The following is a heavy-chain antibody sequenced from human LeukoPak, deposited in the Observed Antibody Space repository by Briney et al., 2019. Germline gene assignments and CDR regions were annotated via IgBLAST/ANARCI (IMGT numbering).Heavy chain of an antibody. V-gene: IGHV3-48*04. CDR3: VRQMIRFWFDP. CDR2: ISSIGSTI. J-gene: IGHJ5*02. CDR1: GFTFSTYT. Sequence: GGSLRLSCAASGFTFSTYTMNWVRQAPGKGLEWVSSISSIGSTIYYADSVKGRFTISRDNAKNSLFLHLNSLRVDDTATYYCVRQMIRFWFDPWGQGTRVTVSS. D-gene: IGHD3-16*01.